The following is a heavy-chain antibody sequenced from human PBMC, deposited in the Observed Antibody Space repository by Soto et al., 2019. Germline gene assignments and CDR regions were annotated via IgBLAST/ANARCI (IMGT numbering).Heavy chain of an antibody. J-gene: IGHJ4*02. CDR1: GGTFSSYA. Sequence: QVQLVQSGAEVKKPGSSVTVSCKASGGTFSSYAISWVRQAPVQGLEWMGGIIPIFGTANYAQKFEGRVTITADESTSTAYMERSSLTTEDTAVYYCARERGIAAAGTKSYFDYWGQGTLVTVSS. V-gene: IGHV1-69*01. CDR2: IIPIFGTA. CDR3: ARERGIAAAGTKSYFDY. D-gene: IGHD6-13*01.